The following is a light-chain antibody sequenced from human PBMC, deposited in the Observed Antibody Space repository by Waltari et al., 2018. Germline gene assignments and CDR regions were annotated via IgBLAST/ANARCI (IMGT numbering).Light chain of an antibody. V-gene: IGKV3-20*01. J-gene: IGKJ1*01. CDR2: HAP. CDR1: QIVSGF. CDR3: QNHEKLPAT. Sequence: EIVLTQSPGTLSLSPGDSATLACRASQIVSGFLAWYQQKPGQAPRLLIYHAPNRATGIPDRFSGSGSGTDFSRTISRLEPEDFAVYYCQNHEKLPATFGQGTKVEI.